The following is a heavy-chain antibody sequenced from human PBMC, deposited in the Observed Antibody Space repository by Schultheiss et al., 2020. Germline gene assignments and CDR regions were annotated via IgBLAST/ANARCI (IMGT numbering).Heavy chain of an antibody. CDR2: IDWDDDK. V-gene: IGHV2-70*04. CDR1: GFSLSTSGMR. Sequence: LSLTCTFSGFSLSTSGMRASWIRQPPGKALEWLARIDWDDDKFYSTSLKTRLTISKDTSKNQVVLTMTNMDPVDTATYYCARISRWNGWLQSSDYWGQGTLGNGYS. J-gene: IGHJ4*02. D-gene: IGHD5-24*01. CDR3: ARISRWNGWLQSSDY.